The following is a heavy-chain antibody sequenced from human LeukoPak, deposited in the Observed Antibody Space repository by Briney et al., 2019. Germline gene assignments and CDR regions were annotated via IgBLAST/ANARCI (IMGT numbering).Heavy chain of an antibody. CDR1: GYTFTSYG. D-gene: IGHD6-13*01. CDR3: ARVFVAAAGTWDWFDP. CDR2: ISAYNGNT. J-gene: IGHJ5*02. Sequence: ASVKVCCKASGYTFTSYGIRWVRQAPGQGLEWMGWISAYNGNTNYAQKLQGRVTMTTDTSTSTAYMELRSLRSDDTAVYYCARVFVAAAGTWDWFDPWGQGTLVTVSS. V-gene: IGHV1-18*01.